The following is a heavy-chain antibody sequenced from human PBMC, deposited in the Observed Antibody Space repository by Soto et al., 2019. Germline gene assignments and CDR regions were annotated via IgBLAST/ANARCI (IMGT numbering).Heavy chain of an antibody. CDR2: ISYDGSNK. J-gene: IGHJ5*02. V-gene: IGHV3-30*18. CDR1: GFTFSSYG. CDR3: AKDGLTYYYDSSGYYSNWFDP. D-gene: IGHD3-22*01. Sequence: GGSLRLSCAASGFTFSSYGMHWVRQAPGKGLEWVAVISYDGSNKYYADSVKGRFTISRDNSKNTLYLQMNSLRAEDTAVYYCAKDGLTYYYDSSGYYSNWFDPWGQGTLVTVSS.